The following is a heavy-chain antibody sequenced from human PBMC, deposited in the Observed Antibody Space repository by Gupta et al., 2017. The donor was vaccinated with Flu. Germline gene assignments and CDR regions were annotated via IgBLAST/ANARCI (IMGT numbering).Heavy chain of an antibody. V-gene: IGHV3-23*01. Sequence: FDRDATNWVRQAPGKGLEWVSGISGSGGSTYYADSVRGRFTISKDNSRNILYLQMDSLRAEDTAVYYCAKKQYYYRSGDHPGYFDYWGQGTLVTVSS. CDR3: AKKQYYYRSGDHPGYFDY. CDR2: ISGSGGST. J-gene: IGHJ4*02. D-gene: IGHD2-15*01. CDR1: FDRDA.